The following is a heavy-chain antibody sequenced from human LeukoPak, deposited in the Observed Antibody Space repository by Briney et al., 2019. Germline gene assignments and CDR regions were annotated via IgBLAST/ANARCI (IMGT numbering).Heavy chain of an antibody. J-gene: IGHJ4*02. V-gene: IGHV3-9*01. CDR2: ISWNSSSI. D-gene: IGHD5-18*01. CDR3: ARGYGYSYGSGSTIDY. CDR1: GFTFDDYA. Sequence: GGSLRLSCAASGFTFDDYAMHWVRQAPGKGLEWVSAISWNSSSIGYVDSVKGRSTISRDNAKNSLYLQMNSRRVEDTALYLCARGYGYSYGSGSTIDYWGQGTLVTVSS.